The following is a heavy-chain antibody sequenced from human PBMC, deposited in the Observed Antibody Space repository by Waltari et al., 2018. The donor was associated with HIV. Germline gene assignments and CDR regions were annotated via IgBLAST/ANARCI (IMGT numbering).Heavy chain of an antibody. V-gene: IGHV3-9*01. CDR3: AKQDTSGSSGYYYGMDV. CDR1: GFTFDDFA. Sequence: EVQLVESGGGLVQPGRSLRLSCAASGFTFDDFAMHWVRQVPGKGLEWVSGISWNSGSIGYADAVKGRFTISRDNAKKSLYLQMNSLRTEDTALYYCAKQDTSGSSGYYYGMDVWGQGTTVTVS. CDR2: ISWNSGSI. J-gene: IGHJ6*02. D-gene: IGHD3-10*01.